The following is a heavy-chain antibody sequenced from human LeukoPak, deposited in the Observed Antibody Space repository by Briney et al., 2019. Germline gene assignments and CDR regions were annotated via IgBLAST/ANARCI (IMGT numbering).Heavy chain of an antibody. CDR2: VYSGGST. V-gene: IGHV3-53*01. CDR1: GFTVSSNY. J-gene: IGHJ4*02. CDR3: ARGSPMLRGRPFDY. Sequence: GGSLRLSCAASGFTVSSNYMSWVRQAPGKGLEWVSVVYSGGSTYYADSVKGRFTISRDNSKNTLYLQMNSLRAEDTAVYYCARGSPMLRGRPFDYWGQGTLVTVSS. D-gene: IGHD3-10*01.